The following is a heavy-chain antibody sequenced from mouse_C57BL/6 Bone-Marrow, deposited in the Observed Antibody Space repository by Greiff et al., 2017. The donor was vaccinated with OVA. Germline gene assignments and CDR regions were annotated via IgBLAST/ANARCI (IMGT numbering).Heavy chain of an antibody. CDR1: GYTFTSYT. V-gene: IGHV1-4*01. J-gene: IGHJ1*03. Sequence: QVQLQQSGAELVRPGASVKMSCKVSGYTFTSYTMHWVKQRPGQGLEWIGYINPSSGYTKYNQKFKDKATLTADKSSSTAYMQLSSLTSEDSAVYYCARRRGPNWYFDVWGTGTTVTVSS. CDR2: INPSSGYT. CDR3: ARRRGPNWYFDV.